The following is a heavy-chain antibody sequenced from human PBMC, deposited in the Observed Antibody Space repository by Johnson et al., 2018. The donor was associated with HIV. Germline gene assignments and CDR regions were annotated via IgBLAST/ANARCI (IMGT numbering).Heavy chain of an antibody. J-gene: IGHJ3*02. CDR1: GFTFSSYG. CDR3: ASTRTGWGAFDI. V-gene: IGHV3-30*19. Sequence: QVQLVESGGGVVQPGRSLRLSCAASGFTFSSYGMHWVRQAPGKGLEWVAVISYDGSNKYYADSVKGRFTISRDNSKNTLYLQMNSLRAEDTAVYYCASTRTGWGAFDIWGQGTMVTVSS. CDR2: ISYDGSNK. D-gene: IGHD6-19*01.